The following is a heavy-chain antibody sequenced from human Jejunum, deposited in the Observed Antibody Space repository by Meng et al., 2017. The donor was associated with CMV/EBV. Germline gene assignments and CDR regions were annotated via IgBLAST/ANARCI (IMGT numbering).Heavy chain of an antibody. V-gene: IGHV1-2*02. Sequence: TFNDYFSHWVRQAPGQGLEWMGWINPNSGDTNHPQIFQGRITMTRDTSIITVYMELSSLRSDDTAFYYCARGGYDFWSAKSPFDYWGQGTLVTVSS. D-gene: IGHD3-3*01. J-gene: IGHJ4*02. CDR2: INPNSGDT. CDR1: TFNDYF. CDR3: ARGGYDFWSAKSPFDY.